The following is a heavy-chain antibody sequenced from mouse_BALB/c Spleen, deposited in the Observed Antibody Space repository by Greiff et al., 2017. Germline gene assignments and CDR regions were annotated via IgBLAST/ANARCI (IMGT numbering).Heavy chain of an antibody. CDR2: ISSGGST. Sequence: EVKLVESGGGLVKPGGSLKLSCAASGFTFSSYAMSWVRQTPEKRLEWVASISSGGSTYYPDSVKGRFTISRDNARNILYLQMSSLRSEDTAMYYCARGITTGYYYAMDYWGQGTSVTVSS. CDR3: ARGITTGYYYAMDY. J-gene: IGHJ4*01. D-gene: IGHD1-2*01. V-gene: IGHV5-6-5*01. CDR1: GFTFSSYA.